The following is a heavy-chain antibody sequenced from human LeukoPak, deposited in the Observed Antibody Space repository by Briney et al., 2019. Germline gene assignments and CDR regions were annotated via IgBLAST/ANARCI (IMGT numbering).Heavy chain of an antibody. Sequence: SETLSLTCTVSGGSISSSSYYWGWIRQPPGKGLEWIGSIYYSGSTYYNPSLKSRVTISVDTSKNQFSRKLSSVTAADTAVYYCARGVPAAMSFDYWGQGTLVTVSS. CDR1: GGSISSSSYY. J-gene: IGHJ4*02. D-gene: IGHD2-2*01. V-gene: IGHV4-39*07. CDR3: ARGVPAAMSFDY. CDR2: IYYSGST.